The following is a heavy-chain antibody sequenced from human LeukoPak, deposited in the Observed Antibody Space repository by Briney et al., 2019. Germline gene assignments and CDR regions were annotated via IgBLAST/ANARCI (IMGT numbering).Heavy chain of an antibody. D-gene: IGHD3-16*01. J-gene: IGHJ3*02. CDR1: GGSLSSSSYY. Sequence: PSETLSLTCTVSGGSLSSSSYYWGWIRQPPGTGLEWLGSIYYSGSTYYNPSLKSRVTISVNTSKNQFSLKLSSVTAADTAVYYCARRGRGGSGAFDIWGQGTMVTVSS. CDR3: ARRGRGGSGAFDI. CDR2: IYYSGST. V-gene: IGHV4-39*01.